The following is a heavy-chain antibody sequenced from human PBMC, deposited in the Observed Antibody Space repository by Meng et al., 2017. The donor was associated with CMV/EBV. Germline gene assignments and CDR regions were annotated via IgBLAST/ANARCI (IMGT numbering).Heavy chain of an antibody. CDR2: IYPGDSDT. CDR1: GYSFTSYW. J-gene: IGHJ5*02. CDR3: ARAGRSYYDFWSGYSNLFDP. Sequence: GGSLRLSCKGSGYSFTSYWIGWVRKMPGKGLEWMGIIYPGDSDTRYSPSFQGQVTISADKSISTAYLQWSSLKASDTAMYYCARAGRSYYDFWSGYSNLFDPWGQGTLVTVSS. D-gene: IGHD3-3*01. V-gene: IGHV5-51*01.